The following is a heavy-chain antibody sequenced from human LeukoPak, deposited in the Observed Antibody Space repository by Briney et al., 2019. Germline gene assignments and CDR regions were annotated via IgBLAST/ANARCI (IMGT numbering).Heavy chain of an antibody. CDR1: GFTFSSYS. Sequence: GGSLRLSCAASGFTFSSYSMNWVRQAPGKGLEWVSSISSSSSYIYYADSVKGRFTISRDNAKNSLYLQMNSLRAEDTAVYYCARDPYSSSWPNYYYYYMDVWGKGTTVTVSS. CDR3: ARDPYSSSWPNYYYYYMDV. CDR2: ISSSSSYI. D-gene: IGHD6-13*01. J-gene: IGHJ6*03. V-gene: IGHV3-21*01.